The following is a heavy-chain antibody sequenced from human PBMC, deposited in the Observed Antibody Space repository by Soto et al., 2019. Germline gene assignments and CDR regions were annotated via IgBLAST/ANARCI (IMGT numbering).Heavy chain of an antibody. CDR3: ARPCHTAMVYNWNY. V-gene: IGHV3-7*03. CDR1: GFTFSSYS. D-gene: IGHD5-18*01. Sequence: PGGSLRLSCAASGFTFSSYSMTWFRQSPGKGLEWVANINKNGGEKYYVDSVKGRFTISRDNAKNSLYLQMNSLRAEDTAVYYCARPCHTAMVYNWNYWGQGTLLNVFS. J-gene: IGHJ4*02. CDR2: INKNGGEK.